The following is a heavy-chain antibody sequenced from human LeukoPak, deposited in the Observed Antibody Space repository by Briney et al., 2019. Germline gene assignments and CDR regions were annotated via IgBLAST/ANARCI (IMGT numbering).Heavy chain of an antibody. J-gene: IGHJ5*02. CDR3: ARGKSGSSWTWWFDP. D-gene: IGHD6-13*01. Sequence: SETLSLTCAVYGGSFSGYYWSWIRQPPGKGLEWIGEINHSGSTNYNPSLKSRVTISVDTSKNQFSLKLSSVTAADTAVYYCARGKSGSSWTWWFDPWGQGTLVTVSS. CDR1: GGSFSGYY. V-gene: IGHV4-34*01. CDR2: INHSGST.